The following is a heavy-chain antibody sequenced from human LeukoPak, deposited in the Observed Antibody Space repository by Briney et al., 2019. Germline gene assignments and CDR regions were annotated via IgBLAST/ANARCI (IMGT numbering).Heavy chain of an antibody. J-gene: IGHJ6*02. CDR3: ARDQGYCSSTSCFNYYYGMDV. D-gene: IGHD2-2*01. Sequence: ASVKVSCKASGYTFTGYYMHWVRQAPGQGLEWMGWINPNSGGTNYAQKFQGRVTMTRDTSISTAYMELSRLRSGDTAVYYCARDQGYCSSTSCFNYYYGMDVWGQGTTVTVSS. CDR2: INPNSGGT. CDR1: GYTFTGYY. V-gene: IGHV1-2*02.